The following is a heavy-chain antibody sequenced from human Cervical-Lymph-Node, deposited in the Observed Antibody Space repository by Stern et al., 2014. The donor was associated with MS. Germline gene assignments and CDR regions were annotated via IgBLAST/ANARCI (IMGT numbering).Heavy chain of an antibody. D-gene: IGHD3-3*01. V-gene: IGHV4-31*03. J-gene: IGHJ4*02. CDR1: GGSISSGGYY. CDR3: ARTPYDFWSGYYLHDY. CDR2: IYCSGST. Sequence: HVQLQESGPGLVKPSQTLSLTCTVSGGSISSGGYYWSWIRQHPGKGLEWIGYIYCSGSTYYNPSLKSRVTISVDTSKNQFSLKLSSVTAADTAVYYCARTPYDFWSGYYLHDYWGQGTLVTVSS.